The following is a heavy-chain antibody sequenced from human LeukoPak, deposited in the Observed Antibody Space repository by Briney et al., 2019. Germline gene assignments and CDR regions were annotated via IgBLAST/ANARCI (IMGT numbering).Heavy chain of an antibody. J-gene: IGHJ4*02. V-gene: IGHV3-74*01. CDR1: GLTYTDFW. CDR3: ATGHSYGYDY. D-gene: IGHD5-18*01. CDR2: IKNVGSVT. Sequence: GGSLRLSCAASGLTYTDFWMHWIRQAPGKGLEWVSLIKNVGSVTRYADSVKGRFIISRDDAKNTLDLQMNSLKVDDTAVYYCATGHSYGYDYWGQGILITVSS.